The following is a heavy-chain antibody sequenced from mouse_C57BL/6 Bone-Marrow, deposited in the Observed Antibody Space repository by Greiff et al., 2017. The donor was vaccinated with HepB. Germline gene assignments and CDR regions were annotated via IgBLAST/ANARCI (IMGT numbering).Heavy chain of an antibody. D-gene: IGHD2-1*01. CDR3: AFYYGNFHWYFDV. J-gene: IGHJ1*03. V-gene: IGHV1-74*01. CDR2: IHPSDSDT. CDR1: GYTFTSYW. Sequence: VQLQQPGAELVKPGASVKVSCKASGYTFTSYWMHWVKQRPGQGLEWIGRIHPSDSDTNYNQKFMGKATLTVDKSSSTAYIQLSSLTSEDSAVYYCAFYYGNFHWYFDVWGTGTTVTVSS.